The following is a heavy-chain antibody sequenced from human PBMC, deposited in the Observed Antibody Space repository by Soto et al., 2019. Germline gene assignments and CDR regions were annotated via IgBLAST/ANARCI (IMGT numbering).Heavy chain of an antibody. CDR3: ATLGDCSSTSCYDAFDI. Sequence: ASVKVSCKASGYTFTGYYMHWVRQAPGQGLEWMGWINPNSGGTNYAQKFQGWVTMTRDTSISTAYMELSRLRSDDTAVYYCATLGDCSSTSCYDAFDIWGQGTMVTVSS. J-gene: IGHJ3*02. CDR1: GYTFTGYY. D-gene: IGHD2-2*01. V-gene: IGHV1-2*04. CDR2: INPNSGGT.